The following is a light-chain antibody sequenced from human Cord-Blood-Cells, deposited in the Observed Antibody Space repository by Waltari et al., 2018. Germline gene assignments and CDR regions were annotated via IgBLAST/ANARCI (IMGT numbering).Light chain of an antibody. CDR1: QSISSY. CDR2: AAS. CDR3: QQSYSTPWT. Sequence: DIQMTQSPSSLSAFVGDRVTITCPASQSISSYLNWYQQKPGKAPKLLIYAASSLQSVVPSRFSGSRSGTDFTLTISSLQPEDFATYYCQQSYSTPWTFGQGTKVEIK. V-gene: IGKV1-39*01. J-gene: IGKJ1*01.